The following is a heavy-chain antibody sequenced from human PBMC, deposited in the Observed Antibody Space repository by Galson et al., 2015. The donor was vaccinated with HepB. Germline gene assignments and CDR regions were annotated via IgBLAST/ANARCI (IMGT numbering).Heavy chain of an antibody. J-gene: IGHJ4*02. D-gene: IGHD3-22*01. CDR1: GFIFGDYA. Sequence: SLRLSCAASGFIFGDYAIHWVGQAPGKGLEWVAVISYDGNKKYHADSVAGRFTISRDNSKNILFLQMNSLRPEDSAVYFCVRDAAGPDYYLDYWGQGTLVTVSS. V-gene: IGHV3-30-3*01. CDR2: ISYDGNKK. CDR3: VRDAAGPDYYLDY.